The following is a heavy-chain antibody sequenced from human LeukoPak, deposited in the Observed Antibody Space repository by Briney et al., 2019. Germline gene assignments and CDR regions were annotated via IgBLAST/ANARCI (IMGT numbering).Heavy chain of an antibody. V-gene: IGHV4-34*01. CDR3: ARGPRGYYYYYYMDV. CDR1: GGSFSGYY. CDR2: INHSGST. Sequence: SETLSLTCAVYGGSFSGYYWSWIRQPPGKGLEWIGEINHSGSTNYNPSLKSRVTISVDTSKNQFSLKLSSVTAADTAVYYCARGPRGYYYYYYMDVWSKGTTVTVSS. J-gene: IGHJ6*03.